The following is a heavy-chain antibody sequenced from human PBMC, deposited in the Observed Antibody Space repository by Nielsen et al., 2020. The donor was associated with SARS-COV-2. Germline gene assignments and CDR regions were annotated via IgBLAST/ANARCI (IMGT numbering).Heavy chain of an antibody. CDR2: ISTSSRDT. D-gene: IGHD3-10*01. Sequence: RQAPGKGLEWVSYISTSSRDTNYADSVKGRFTISRDNAKNSLYLQMNSLRAEDTAVYYCARDRLGTYYYGSGSYKYYYYGMDVWGQGTTVTVSS. CDR3: ARDRLGTYYYGSGSYKYYYYGMDV. V-gene: IGHV3-11*06. J-gene: IGHJ6*02.